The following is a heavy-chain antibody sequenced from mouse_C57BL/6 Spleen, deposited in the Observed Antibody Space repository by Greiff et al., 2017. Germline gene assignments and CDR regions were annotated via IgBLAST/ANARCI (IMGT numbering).Heavy chain of an antibody. CDR1: GYTFTSYT. J-gene: IGHJ2*01. Sequence: VQLVESGAELARPGASVKMSCKASGYTFTSYTMHWVKQRPGQGLEWIGYINPSSGYTKYNQKFKDKATLTADKSSSTAYMQLSSLTSEDSAVYYCARPFYGRDYFDYWGQGTTLTVSS. V-gene: IGHV1-4*01. CDR3: ARPFYGRDYFDY. D-gene: IGHD1-1*01. CDR2: INPSSGYT.